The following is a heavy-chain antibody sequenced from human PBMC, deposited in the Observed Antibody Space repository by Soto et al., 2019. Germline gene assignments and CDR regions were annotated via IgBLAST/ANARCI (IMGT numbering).Heavy chain of an antibody. CDR3: ARLPLAAAYSDANT. V-gene: IGHV5-10-1*01. D-gene: IGHD6-13*01. CDR2: IDPSDSYI. CDR1: GYSFTSYW. Sequence: GESLNISCKGSGYSFTSYWIGWVRQMPGKGLVWMGRIDPSDSYINYSPSFQGHVTISADKSISTAYLQWSSLKASDTAMYYCARLPLAAAYSDANTWGQGTLVTVSS. J-gene: IGHJ5*02.